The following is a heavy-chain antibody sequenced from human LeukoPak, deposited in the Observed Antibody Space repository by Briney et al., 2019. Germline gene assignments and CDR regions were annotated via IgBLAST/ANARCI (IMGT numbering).Heavy chain of an antibody. Sequence: GGSLRLSCAASGFTFNRYNMNWVRRAPGKGLEWVSSISTSSSYIYYADSVKGRFAISRDNAKNSLYLQMTSLRAEDTAVYYCATLERKQPHQYYHYMDVWGKGTTVTVSS. D-gene: IGHD6-13*01. J-gene: IGHJ6*03. CDR1: GFTFNRYN. CDR2: ISTSSSYI. V-gene: IGHV3-21*01. CDR3: ATLERKQPHQYYHYMDV.